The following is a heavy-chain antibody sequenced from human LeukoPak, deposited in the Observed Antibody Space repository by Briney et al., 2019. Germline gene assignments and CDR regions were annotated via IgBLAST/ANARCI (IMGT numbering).Heavy chain of an antibody. CDR2: INHSGST. Sequence: SETLSLTCAVYGGSFSGYYWSWIRQPPGKGLEWIGEINHSGSTNYNPSLKSRVTISVDTSKNQFSLKLSSVTAADTAVYYCARLRITMVRGVVKYYYYMDVWGKGTTVTISS. J-gene: IGHJ6*03. V-gene: IGHV4-34*01. CDR3: ARLRITMVRGVVKYYYYMDV. CDR1: GGSFSGYY. D-gene: IGHD3-10*01.